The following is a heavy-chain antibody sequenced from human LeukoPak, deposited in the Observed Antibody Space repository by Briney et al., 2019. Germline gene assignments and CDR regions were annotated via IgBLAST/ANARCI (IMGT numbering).Heavy chain of an antibody. CDR1: GGSFSGYY. V-gene: IGHV4-34*01. J-gene: IGHJ4*02. CDR3: ARGGYVLRYFDWSTTFDY. CDR2: INHSGST. Sequence: SETLSLTCAVYGGSFSGYYWSWIRQPPGKGLEWIGEINHSGSTNYNPSLKSRVTISVDTSKNQFSLKLSSVTAADTAVYYCARGGYVLRYFDWSTTFDYWGQGTLVTVSS. D-gene: IGHD3-9*01.